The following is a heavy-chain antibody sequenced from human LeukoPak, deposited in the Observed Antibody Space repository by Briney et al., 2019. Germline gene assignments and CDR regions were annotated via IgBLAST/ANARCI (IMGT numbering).Heavy chain of an antibody. V-gene: IGHV4-34*01. Sequence: SETLSLTCAVYGGSFSGYYWSWIRQPPGKGLEWIGEINHSGSANYNPSLKSRVTISVDTSKNQFSLKLSSVTAADTAVYYCARLRPYYYYMGVWGKGTTVTISS. CDR2: INHSGSA. CDR3: ARLRPYYYYMGV. D-gene: IGHD6-6*01. CDR1: GGSFSGYY. J-gene: IGHJ6*03.